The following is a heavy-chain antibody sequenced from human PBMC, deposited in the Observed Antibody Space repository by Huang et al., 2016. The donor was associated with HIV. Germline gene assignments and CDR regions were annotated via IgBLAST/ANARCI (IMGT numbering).Heavy chain of an antibody. CDR1: GDSMNSSY. V-gene: IGHV4-59*13. D-gene: IGHD3-10*01. CDR2: GYVNGNT. Sequence: QVHLRESGPGLVKPSETLSLSCSVSGDSMNSSYWNWVRQPPGKGLEWSGHGYVNGNTKYNPSLRSRVTSSVDTSKKQFYLKLNSVTAGDTAVYYCARRGVAAKHFDFWGQGIVVTVSS. CDR3: ARRGVAAKHFDF. J-gene: IGHJ4*02.